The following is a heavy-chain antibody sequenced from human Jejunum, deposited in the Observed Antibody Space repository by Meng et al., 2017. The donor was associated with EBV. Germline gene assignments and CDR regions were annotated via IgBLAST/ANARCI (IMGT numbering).Heavy chain of an antibody. D-gene: IGHD4-17*01. CDR3: ARAGGDYEDY. CDR1: GDRFGTYS. Sequence: QLVQSGAEVMKPGSSVKVSCKASGDRFGTYSVSWVRQAPGQGLEWMGNTVPIFGTTSYAQKFQGRVTITADESTRTAFMELRNLRSEDSAMYYCARAGGDYEDYWGQGTLVTVSS. J-gene: IGHJ4*02. V-gene: IGHV1-69*15. CDR2: TVPIFGTT.